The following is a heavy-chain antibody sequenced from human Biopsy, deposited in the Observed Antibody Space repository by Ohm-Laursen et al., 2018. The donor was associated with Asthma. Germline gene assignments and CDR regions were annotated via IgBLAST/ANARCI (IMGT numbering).Heavy chain of an antibody. Sequence: SVKVSCKPSGDSFSNYAISWVRQAPGQGLEWMGGLIPVLGTPDHAQMFEGRVSITADESTSTAYMELSSLSSEDTAVYYCARGYSGSDRSVYYYSGLEVWGQGTTVTVSS. CDR3: ARGYSGSDRSVYYYSGLEV. CDR1: GDSFSNYA. D-gene: IGHD5-12*01. CDR2: LIPVLGTP. J-gene: IGHJ6*02. V-gene: IGHV1-69*13.